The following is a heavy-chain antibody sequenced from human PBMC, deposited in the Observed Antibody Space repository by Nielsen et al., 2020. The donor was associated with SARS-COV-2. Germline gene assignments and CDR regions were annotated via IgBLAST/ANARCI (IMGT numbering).Heavy chain of an antibody. CDR3: ARETLDHTSSFVDH. V-gene: IGHV3-30*03. CDR2: ISYEGSKR. J-gene: IGHJ5*02. D-gene: IGHD3-10*01. CDR1: GFSFNNYG. Sequence: GESLKISCAASGFSFNNYGMHWVRQAPGKGLEWVAYISYEGSKRYYGDSVKGRFSISRDNSKDTLHLQMNSLNPEDTAIYFCARETLDHTSSFVDHWGQGTLVTVSS.